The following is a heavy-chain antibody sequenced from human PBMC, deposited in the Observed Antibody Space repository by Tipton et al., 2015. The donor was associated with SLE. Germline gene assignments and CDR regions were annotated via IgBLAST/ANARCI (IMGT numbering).Heavy chain of an antibody. D-gene: IGHD3-10*01. Sequence: SLRLSCAASGFTFTSYGMHWVRQAPGKGLEWVAFIRSNGRNKNYADSVKGRLTISRDNTKDSLYLQMDSLRAEDTAVYYCAKDQQVGITMVRGVLDSWGQGTLVTVSS. V-gene: IGHV3-30*02. CDR3: AKDQQVGITMVRGVLDS. CDR1: GFTFTSYG. J-gene: IGHJ4*02. CDR2: IRSNGRNK.